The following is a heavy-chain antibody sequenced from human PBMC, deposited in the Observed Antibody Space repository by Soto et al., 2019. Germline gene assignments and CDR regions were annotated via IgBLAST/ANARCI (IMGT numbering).Heavy chain of an antibody. V-gene: IGHV3-30-3*01. Sequence: GGSLRLSCAASGFTFSSYAMHWVRQAPGKGLEWVAVISYDGSNKYYADSVKGRFTISRDNSENTLYLQMNSLRAEDTAVYYCARDSRRGDFYYCGMDVWGQGTTVTVSS. CDR2: ISYDGSNK. J-gene: IGHJ6*02. D-gene: IGHD1-1*01. CDR1: GFTFSSYA. CDR3: ARDSRRGDFYYCGMDV.